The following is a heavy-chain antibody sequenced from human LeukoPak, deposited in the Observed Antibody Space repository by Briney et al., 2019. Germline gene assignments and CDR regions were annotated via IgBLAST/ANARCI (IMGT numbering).Heavy chain of an antibody. CDR3: ARGDIYGDYVW. J-gene: IGHJ4*02. D-gene: IGHD4-17*01. CDR1: GYTFTDYY. V-gene: IGHV1-2*02. Sequence: GASVKVSCKASGYTFTDYYLHRVRQAPGQGLEWMGWINPYSGGTKYTQKFQGRVTMTRDTSISTAYMDLNRLTFDDTAFYYCARGDIYGDYVWWGQGTLVTVSS. CDR2: INPYSGGT.